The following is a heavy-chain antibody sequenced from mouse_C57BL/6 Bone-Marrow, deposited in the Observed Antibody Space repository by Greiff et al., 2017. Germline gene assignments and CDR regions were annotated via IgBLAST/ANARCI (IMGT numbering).Heavy chain of an antibody. CDR3: AGSAY. Sequence: EVKLVESGGGLVKPGGSLKLSCAASGFTFSSYAMSWVRQTPEKRLEWVATISDGGSYTYYPDNVKGRFTISRDNAKNNLYLQMSHLKSEDTAMYYCAGSAYWGQGTLVTVSA. V-gene: IGHV5-4*03. J-gene: IGHJ3*01. CDR2: ISDGGSYT. CDR1: GFTFSSYA.